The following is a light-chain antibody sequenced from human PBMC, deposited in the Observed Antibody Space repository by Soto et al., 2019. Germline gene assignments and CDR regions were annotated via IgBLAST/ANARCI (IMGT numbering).Light chain of an antibody. Sequence: IVWTQCAPGVSLYPGERATLSCGASQSVSSYLAWYQQNPGQAPRLLIYSASNRATGIPARFSGSGSGTDSTLPMSRSSDEACALPFCEGRSSWAWSVGGGTKVDIK. J-gene: IGKJ4*01. CDR1: QSVSSY. CDR3: EGRSSWAWS. V-gene: IGKV3-11*01. CDR2: SAS.